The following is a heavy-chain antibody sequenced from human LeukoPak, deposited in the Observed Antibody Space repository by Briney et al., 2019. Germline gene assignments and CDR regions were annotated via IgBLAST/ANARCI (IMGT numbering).Heavy chain of an antibody. CDR2: INHSGST. D-gene: IGHD2-2*01. J-gene: IGHJ4*02. Sequence: SSETLSLTCAVYGGSFSGYYWSWIRQPPGKGLEWIGEINHSGSTNYNPSLKSRVTISVDTSKNQFSLKLSSVTAADTAVYYCARRASGYCSSTTCFFEYWGQGTLVTVSS. CDR3: ARRASGYCSSTTCFFEY. V-gene: IGHV4-34*01. CDR1: GGSFSGYY.